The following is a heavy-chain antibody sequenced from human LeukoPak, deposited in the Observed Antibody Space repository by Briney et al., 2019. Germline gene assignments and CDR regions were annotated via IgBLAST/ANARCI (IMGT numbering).Heavy chain of an antibody. CDR3: ARGGYPLLIGGAFDI. J-gene: IGHJ3*02. V-gene: IGHV4-4*07. Sequence: SETLSLTCVVSGGDVGDGYWSWTRQSAAKGLEWIGRIRHSDYTNYNPSLKSRVTISVDRSKNQFSLKLSSVTAADTAVYYCARGGYPLLIGGAFDIWGQGTMVTASS. D-gene: IGHD2-15*01. CDR2: IRHSDYT. CDR1: GGDVGDGY.